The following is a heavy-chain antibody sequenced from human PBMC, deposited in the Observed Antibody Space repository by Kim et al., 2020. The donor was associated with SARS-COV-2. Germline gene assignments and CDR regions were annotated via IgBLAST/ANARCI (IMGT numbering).Heavy chain of an antibody. CDR1: GFTFGDYP. J-gene: IGHJ6*03. CDR3: TRAHSGYYVDYYYYYYMDV. D-gene: IGHD5-12*01. V-gene: IGHV3-49*04. Sequence: GGSLRLSCTTSGFTFGDYPMSWVRQAPGKGLEWVGFIRSKAYGGTTEYAASVKGRFTISRDDSKNIAYLQMNSLKIEDTAVYYCTRAHSGYYVDYYYYYYMDVWGKGTTVTVSS. CDR2: IRSKAYGGTT.